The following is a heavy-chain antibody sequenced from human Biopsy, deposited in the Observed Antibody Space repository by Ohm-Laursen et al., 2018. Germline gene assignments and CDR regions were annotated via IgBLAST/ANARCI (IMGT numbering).Heavy chain of an antibody. J-gene: IGHJ6*02. CDR3: ARHRTHPPPGSMDV. CDR1: GGSLSGYY. V-gene: IGHV4-59*08. D-gene: IGHD2-15*01. Sequence: SDTLSLTWAVSGGSLSGYYWSWIRQAPGRGLEWIGLIYYRGETDYNPSLESRVTISVDGSKNQFSLNLTSITAADTAVYYCARHRTHPPPGSMDVWGHGTTVFVSS. CDR2: IYYRGET.